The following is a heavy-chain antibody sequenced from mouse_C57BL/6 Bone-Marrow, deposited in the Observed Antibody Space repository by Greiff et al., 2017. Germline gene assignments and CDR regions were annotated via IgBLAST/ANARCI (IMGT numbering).Heavy chain of an antibody. CDR1: GYTFTSYG. CDR2: IYPRSGNT. CDR3: ARGYYGSSHY. J-gene: IGHJ2*01. Sequence: QVQLQQSGAELARPGASVKLSCKASGYTFTSYGISWVKQRTGQGLEWIGEIYPRSGNTYYNEQFKGQDTLTADKSSSTAYMWLRSLTSADSAVYFCARGYYGSSHYWGQGTTLTVSS. V-gene: IGHV1-81*01. D-gene: IGHD1-1*01.